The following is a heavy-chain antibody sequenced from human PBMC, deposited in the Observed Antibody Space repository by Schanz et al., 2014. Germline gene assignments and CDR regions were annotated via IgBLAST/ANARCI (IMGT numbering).Heavy chain of an antibody. D-gene: IGHD2-15*01. CDR1: GYTFTTYG. CDR3: ARGGDYIVVLVAVTREYYYHAMDV. CDR2: ISAYNGHT. J-gene: IGHJ6*02. Sequence: QVQLVQSGSEVKKPGASVKVSCKASGYTFTTYGISWVRQAPGQGLERMGWISAYNGHTNYAQKFQGRVTMTTDTSTSTAYMELRSLRSDDTAVYYCARGGDYIVVLVAVTREYYYHAMDVWGQGTTVTVSS. V-gene: IGHV1-18*01.